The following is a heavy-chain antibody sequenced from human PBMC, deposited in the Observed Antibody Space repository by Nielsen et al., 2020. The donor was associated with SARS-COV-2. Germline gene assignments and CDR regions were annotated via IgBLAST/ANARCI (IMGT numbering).Heavy chain of an antibody. Sequence: SETLSLTCTGSGGSISRGEYFWRWIRQPPGKGLEWIGYISYSGSTYYNPSRKSRVDVSVDTSKNQFSLKLSSVTAADTAVYYCARGVDSGSQVGFDPWGQGTLVTVSS. V-gene: IGHV4-30-4*02. D-gene: IGHD1-26*01. CDR3: ARGVDSGSQVGFDP. CDR2: ISYSGST. CDR1: GGSISRGEYF. J-gene: IGHJ5*02.